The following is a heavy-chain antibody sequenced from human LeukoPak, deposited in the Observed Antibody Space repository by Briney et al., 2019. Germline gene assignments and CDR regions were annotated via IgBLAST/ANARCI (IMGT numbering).Heavy chain of an antibody. V-gene: IGHV3-30*18. Sequence: PGGSLRLSCAASGFTFSSYGMHWVRQAPGKGLEWVAVIPYDGSNKYYADSVKGRFTISRDNSKNTLYLQMNSLRAEDTAVYYCAKDQSLYGTAFDYWGQGTLVTVSS. CDR3: AKDQSLYGTAFDY. CDR1: GFTFSSYG. D-gene: IGHD3-16*02. CDR2: IPYDGSNK. J-gene: IGHJ4*02.